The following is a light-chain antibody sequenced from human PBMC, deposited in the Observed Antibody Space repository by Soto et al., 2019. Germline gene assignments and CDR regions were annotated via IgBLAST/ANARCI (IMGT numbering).Light chain of an antibody. CDR1: SGDVGGYNY. J-gene: IGLJ3*02. CDR2: EVY. Sequence: QSALTQPRSVSGSPGQSVTISCTGTSGDVGGYNYVSWYQQYPGKAPKLMISEVYKRPSGVPDRFSGSKSGNTASLTISGLQAEDEADYSCGSYAGSFTWVFGGGTKLTVL. V-gene: IGLV2-11*01. CDR3: GSYAGSFTWV.